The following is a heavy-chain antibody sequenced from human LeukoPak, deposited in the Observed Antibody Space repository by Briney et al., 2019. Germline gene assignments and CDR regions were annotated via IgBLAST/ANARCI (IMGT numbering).Heavy chain of an antibody. V-gene: IGHV4-30-4*01. CDR2: LSYTGGT. CDR3: AIIAASGARTADY. J-gene: IGHJ4*02. CDR1: GRSITSDDYY. Sequence: PSETLSLTCTVSGRSITSDDYYWTWIRQPPGKGLEWIVYLSYTGGTHYSPSLKSRVTISVYTTKNQFSLNLTSVTAADTAVFFCAIIAASGARTADYWGQGTLVTVSS. D-gene: IGHD6-13*01.